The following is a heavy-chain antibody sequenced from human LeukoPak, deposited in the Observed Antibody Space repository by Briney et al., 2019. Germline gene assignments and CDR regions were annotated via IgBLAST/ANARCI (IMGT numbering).Heavy chain of an antibody. J-gene: IGHJ4*02. V-gene: IGHV4-31*03. CDR1: GGSISSGGYY. D-gene: IGHD3-10*01. CDR2: IYYSGST. CDR3: ARGPDLRGVSGPSFDY. Sequence: SQTLSLTCTVSGGSISSGGYYWSWIRQHPGKGLEWIGYIYYSGSTYCNPSLKSRVTISVDTSKNQFSLKLSSVTAADTAVYCCARGPDLRGVSGPSFDYWGQGTLVTVSS.